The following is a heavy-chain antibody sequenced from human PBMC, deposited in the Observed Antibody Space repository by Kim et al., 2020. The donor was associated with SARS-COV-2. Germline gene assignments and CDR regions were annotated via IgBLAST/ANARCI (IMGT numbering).Heavy chain of an antibody. Sequence: PSLKSRVTISVDKSKNQFSLKLSSVTAADTAVYYCARGPRSLERRRAFDIWGQGTMVTVSS. J-gene: IGHJ3*02. D-gene: IGHD1-1*01. CDR3: ARGPRSLERRRAFDI. V-gene: IGHV4-4*02.